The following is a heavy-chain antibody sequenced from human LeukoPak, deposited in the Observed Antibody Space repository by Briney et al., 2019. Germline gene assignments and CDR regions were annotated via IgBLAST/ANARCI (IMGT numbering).Heavy chain of an antibody. Sequence: GGSLRLSCAASGFTLSNYAVSWVRQAPGKGLEWVSSISGSGGTTYYADSVKGRFTISRDNAKNSLYLQMNSLRAEDTAVYYCAREYDSSGFPLDYWGQGTLVTVSS. V-gene: IGHV3-23*01. CDR1: GFTLSNYA. J-gene: IGHJ4*02. CDR3: AREYDSSGFPLDY. D-gene: IGHD3-22*01. CDR2: ISGSGGTT.